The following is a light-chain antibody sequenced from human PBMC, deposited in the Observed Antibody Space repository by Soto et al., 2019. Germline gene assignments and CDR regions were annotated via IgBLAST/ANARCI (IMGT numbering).Light chain of an antibody. CDR3: QQYNSYS. J-gene: IGKJ1*01. Sequence: DIQMTQSPSTLPASVGDRVTITCRASQSISNWLAWYQQKPGKAPKVLIYHASNFQSGVPSRFSGSGSGTEFTLTISHLHPDDFSSYYCQQYNSYSFGQGTKVEIK. CDR1: QSISNW. V-gene: IGKV1-5*01. CDR2: HAS.